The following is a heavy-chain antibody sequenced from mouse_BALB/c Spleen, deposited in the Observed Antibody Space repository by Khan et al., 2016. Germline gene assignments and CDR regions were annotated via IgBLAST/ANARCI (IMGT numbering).Heavy chain of an antibody. Sequence: VQLQESGPGLVKPSQSLSLTCTVTGYSITSDYAWNWIRQFPGNKLEWMGYISYSGSTSYNPSLKSRISITRDTSKNQFFLQLNSVTTEDTATYYCARSALTFFDYWGQGTTLTVSS. CDR3: ARSALTFFDY. CDR1: GYSITSDYA. D-gene: IGHD4-1*01. CDR2: ISYSGST. V-gene: IGHV3-2*02. J-gene: IGHJ2*01.